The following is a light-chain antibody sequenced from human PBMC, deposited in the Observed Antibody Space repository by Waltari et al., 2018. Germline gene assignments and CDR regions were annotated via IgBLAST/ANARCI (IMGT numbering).Light chain of an antibody. CDR3: QQSYSTPLT. V-gene: IGKV4-1*01. J-gene: IGKJ2*01. CDR2: WAS. Sequence: DIVMTQSPDSLAVSLGERATINCKSSQSVLYSSDNRNYLAWYQQKPGQPPKLLIYWASTRESGVTDRFSGSGSGTDFTLTISSLQAEDVAVYYCQQSYSTPLTFGQGTKLEVK. CDR1: QSVLYSSDNRNY.